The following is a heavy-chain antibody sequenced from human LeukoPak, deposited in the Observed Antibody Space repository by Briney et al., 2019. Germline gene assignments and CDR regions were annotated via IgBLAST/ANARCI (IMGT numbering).Heavy chain of an antibody. Sequence: GGSLRLSCIASGFTFSSYAMNWVRQVPGKGLEWVSTISGSGDKTFFADSVKGRFTISRDNSKNTLYLQMNSLRAEDTAVYYCAASSGWYSYADYWGQGTLVTVSS. J-gene: IGHJ4*02. CDR2: ISGSGDKT. V-gene: IGHV3-23*01. CDR1: GFTFSSYA. CDR3: AASSGWYSYADY. D-gene: IGHD6-19*01.